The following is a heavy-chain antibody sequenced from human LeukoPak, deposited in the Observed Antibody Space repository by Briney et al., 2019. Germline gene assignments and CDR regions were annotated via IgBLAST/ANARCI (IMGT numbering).Heavy chain of an antibody. D-gene: IGHD6-13*01. V-gene: IGHV3-21*01. J-gene: IGHJ4*02. CDR3: ARAAAGNRGWDWYYFDY. Sequence: GGSWGLSCAPSGFTFSSYSMNGFRQVPGKGLDGAPSFVSSSSYIYYADSVKGRFTISRDNAKNSLYLQMNSLRAEDTAVYYCARAAAGNRGWDWYYFDYWGQGTLVSVSS. CDR2: FVSSSSYI. CDR1: GFTFSSYS.